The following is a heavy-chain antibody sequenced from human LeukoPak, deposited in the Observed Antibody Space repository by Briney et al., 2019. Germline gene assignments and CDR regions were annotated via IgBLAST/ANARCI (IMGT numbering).Heavy chain of an antibody. V-gene: IGHV3-23*01. CDR3: AKDYAYYYGSGIGGFDY. J-gene: IGHJ4*02. Sequence: GGSLRLSCAASGFTFSSYAMSWVRQAPGKGLERVSAISGSGATTYYADSVKGRFTIFRDKSNNTLYLQMNSLRAEDTAVYYCAKDYAYYYGSGIGGFDYWGQGTLVTVSS. D-gene: IGHD3-10*01. CDR2: ISGSGATT. CDR1: GFTFSSYA.